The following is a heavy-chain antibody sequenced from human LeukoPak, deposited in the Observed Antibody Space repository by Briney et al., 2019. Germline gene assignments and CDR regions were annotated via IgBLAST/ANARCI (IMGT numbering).Heavy chain of an antibody. D-gene: IGHD3-3*01. Sequence: GASLKVSCKASGGTFSSYSISWVRQAPGQGLEWMGGLIPSFGTANYAQKFQGRVTITTDESTSTAYMELSSLKSEDTAVYYCASSKALRFLEWSGPPFDYWGQGTLVTVSS. V-gene: IGHV1-69*05. J-gene: IGHJ4*02. CDR2: LIPSFGTA. CDR3: ASSKALRFLEWSGPPFDY. CDR1: GGTFSSYS.